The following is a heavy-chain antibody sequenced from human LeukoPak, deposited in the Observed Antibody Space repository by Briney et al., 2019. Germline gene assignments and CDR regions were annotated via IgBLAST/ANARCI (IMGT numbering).Heavy chain of an antibody. CDR2: IIPIFGTA. V-gene: IGHV1-69*13. D-gene: IGHD2-2*01. CDR1: GGTFSSYA. CDR3: ARDSAQDIVVVPAAPAYYYYYMDV. J-gene: IGHJ6*03. Sequence: SVKVSCKASGGTFSSYAISWVRQAPGQGLEWMGGIIPIFGTANYAQKFQGRVTITADESTSTAYMELSSLRSEDTAVYYCARDSAQDIVVVPAAPAYYYYYMDVWGKGTTVTVSS.